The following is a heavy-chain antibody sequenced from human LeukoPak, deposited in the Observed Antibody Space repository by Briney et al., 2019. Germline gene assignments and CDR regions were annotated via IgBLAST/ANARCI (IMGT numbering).Heavy chain of an antibody. D-gene: IGHD3-22*01. CDR1: GFTFCSYG. CDR2: ITPNADRT. J-gene: IGHJ4*02. Sequence: PGGSLTLSCSASGFTFCSYGMSWLRQAPGKGREWLSFITPNADRTSYADSVKDRFTISRDNPKNTLYLQMNSLRVEDTAVYFCAKRGVVIRVILVGFHKEAYYFDSWGQGALVTVSS. V-gene: IGHV3-23*01. CDR3: AKRGVVIRVILVGFHKEAYYFDS.